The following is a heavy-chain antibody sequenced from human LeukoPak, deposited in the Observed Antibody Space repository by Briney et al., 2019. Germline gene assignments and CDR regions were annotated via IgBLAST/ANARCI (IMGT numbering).Heavy chain of an antibody. CDR3: ARGYYDSSGLDY. Sequence: PGGSLRLSCAASGLTFSDYYMTWIRQAPGKGLEWVSYITSSGSTIYYADSVKGRFTISRDNAKNSLYLQMNSLRAEDTAVYYCARGYYDSSGLDYWGQGTLVTVSS. V-gene: IGHV3-11*01. D-gene: IGHD3-22*01. CDR1: GLTFSDYY. J-gene: IGHJ4*02. CDR2: ITSSGSTI.